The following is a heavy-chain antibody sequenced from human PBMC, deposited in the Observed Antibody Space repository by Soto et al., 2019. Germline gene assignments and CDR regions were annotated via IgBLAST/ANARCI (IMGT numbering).Heavy chain of an antibody. D-gene: IGHD3-10*01. CDR3: ARVNVKRNYGYGSGSYPKARYYMDV. V-gene: IGHV1-8*01. CDR1: GYTYTSYD. CDR2: MNPNSGNT. Sequence: ASVKVSCKASGYTYTSYDIDWVRQANGQGLEWMGWMNPNSGNTGYAQKFQGRVTMTRNTSISTAYMELSSLRSEDTAVYYCARVNVKRNYGYGSGSYPKARYYMDVWGKGTTVIVSS. J-gene: IGHJ6*03.